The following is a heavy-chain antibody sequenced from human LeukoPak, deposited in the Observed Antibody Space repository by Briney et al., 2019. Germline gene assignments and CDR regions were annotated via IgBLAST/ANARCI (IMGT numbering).Heavy chain of an antibody. D-gene: IGHD3-10*01. J-gene: IGHJ5*02. CDR1: SX. CDR2: INPGDSDT. Sequence: SXXXWARQMPGXGLEWMAIINPGDSDTRYSPSFQGQVTISADKSISTVYLQWGSLKASDTAMYYCARQPGAGWFDPWGQGTLVTVSS. CDR3: ARQPGAGWFDP. V-gene: IGHV5-51*01.